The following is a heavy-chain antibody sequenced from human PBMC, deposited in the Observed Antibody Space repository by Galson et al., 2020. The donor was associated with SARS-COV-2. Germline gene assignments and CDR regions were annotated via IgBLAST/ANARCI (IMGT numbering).Heavy chain of an antibody. J-gene: IGHJ5*02. CDR1: GGSISSGGYY. Sequence: SETLSLTCTVSGGSISSGGYYWSWIRQHPGKGLEWIGYIYYSGSTYYNPSLKSRVTIPVDTSKNQFSLKLSSVTAADTAVYYCARFLWYCSSTSCYTLLNWFDPWGQGTLVTVSS. CDR2: IYYSGST. V-gene: IGHV4-31*03. CDR3: ARFLWYCSSTSCYTLLNWFDP. D-gene: IGHD2-2*02.